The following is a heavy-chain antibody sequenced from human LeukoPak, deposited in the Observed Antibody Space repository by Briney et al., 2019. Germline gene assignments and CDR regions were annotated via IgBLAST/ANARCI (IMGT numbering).Heavy chain of an antibody. V-gene: IGHV1-18*01. CDR1: GYTFTSYG. Sequence: GASVKVSCKASGYTFTSYGISWVRQAPGQGLEWMGWISAYNGNTNYAQKLQGRVTMTTDTSTSTAYMELRSLRSDDTAVYYCARERAVVAANGPYDYWGQGTLVTVSS. CDR3: ARERAVVAANGPYDY. D-gene: IGHD2-15*01. CDR2: ISAYNGNT. J-gene: IGHJ4*02.